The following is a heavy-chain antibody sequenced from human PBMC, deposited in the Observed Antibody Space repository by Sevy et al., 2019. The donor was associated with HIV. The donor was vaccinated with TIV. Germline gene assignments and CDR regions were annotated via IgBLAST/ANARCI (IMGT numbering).Heavy chain of an antibody. CDR2: INTNTGNP. CDR3: ARDSWQQLVPGGYYYYGMDV. D-gene: IGHD6-13*01. Sequence: ASVKVSCKASGYTFTSYAMNWVRQAPGQGLEWMGWINTNTGNPTYAQGFTGRFVFSLDTSVSTAYLQINSLKAEDTAVYYCARDSWQQLVPGGYYYYGMDVWGQGTTVTVSS. CDR1: GYTFTSYA. V-gene: IGHV7-4-1*02. J-gene: IGHJ6*02.